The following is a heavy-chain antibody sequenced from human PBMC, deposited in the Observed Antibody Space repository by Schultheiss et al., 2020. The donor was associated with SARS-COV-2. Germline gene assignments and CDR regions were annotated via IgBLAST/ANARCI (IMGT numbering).Heavy chain of an antibody. CDR3: AKDIQERDKWYPTWGMDV. Sequence: GGSLRLSCAASGSTFDDYAMHWVRQAPGKGLEWVSLISGDGGSTYYADSVKGRFTISRDNSKNSLYLQMNSLRTEDTALYYCAKDIQERDKWYPTWGMDVWGQGTTVTVSS. CDR1: GSTFDDYA. CDR2: ISGDGGST. D-gene: IGHD2-8*01. V-gene: IGHV3-43*02. J-gene: IGHJ6*02.